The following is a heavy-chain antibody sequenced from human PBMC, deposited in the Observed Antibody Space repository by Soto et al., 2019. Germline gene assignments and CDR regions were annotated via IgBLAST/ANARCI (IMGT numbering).Heavy chain of an antibody. CDR3: STRAYDTNGYYRFDP. J-gene: IGHJ5*01. V-gene: IGHV4-34*01. CDR1: GGSISDYY. CDR2: INHSGRV. D-gene: IGHD3-22*01. Sequence: SETLSLTCTVSGGSISDYYWTWIRQSPGKGLEWIGDINHSGRVNYSPSLKSRVTISLDTSKNQFSLTLSAVTAADTAMYYCSTRAYDTNGYYRFDPWGQGTLVTVSS.